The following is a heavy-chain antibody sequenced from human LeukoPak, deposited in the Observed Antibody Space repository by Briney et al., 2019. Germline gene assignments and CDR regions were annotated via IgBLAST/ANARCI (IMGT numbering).Heavy chain of an antibody. J-gene: IGHJ4*02. CDR2: ISGSSSTV. Sequence: GGSLRLSCAASGFTFSSYSMNWVRQAPGKGLEWGSYISGSSSTVYYADSVKGRFTISRDNGKNTLYLQMNSLRAEDTAVYYCARGSTYYDSSGQVPFDYWGQGTLVTVSS. V-gene: IGHV3-48*01. CDR1: GFTFSSYS. CDR3: ARGSTYYDSSGQVPFDY. D-gene: IGHD3-22*01.